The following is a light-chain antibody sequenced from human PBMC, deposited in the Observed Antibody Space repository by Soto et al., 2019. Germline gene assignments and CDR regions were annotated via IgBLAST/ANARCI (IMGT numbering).Light chain of an antibody. CDR3: QQHISWPLT. V-gene: IGKV3-11*01. CDR2: DVS. CDR1: QSVSTF. Sequence: EIVLTQSPGTLSLSPGERATLSCRASQSVSTFLAWYQQKPGQAPRLLIYDVSKRAPGIPARFSGSGSGTDFTLTISSLEPEDFAVYYCQQHISWPLTFGGGTKVEIK. J-gene: IGKJ4*01.